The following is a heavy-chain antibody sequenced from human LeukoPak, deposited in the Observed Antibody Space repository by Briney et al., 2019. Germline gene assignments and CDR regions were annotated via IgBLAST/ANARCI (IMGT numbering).Heavy chain of an antibody. CDR1: GFTFTSYA. CDR2: IIGGGGST. CDR3: AKDLPNPGTSRHFQY. V-gene: IGHV3-23*01. D-gene: IGHD2-8*01. J-gene: IGHJ1*01. Sequence: GSLRLSCAASGFTFTSYALSWVRQAPGKGLEWVSSIIGGGGSTYYADSVKGRFTISRDNSKNTLYLQMNSLRAEDTAVYYCAKDLPNPGTSRHFQYWGQGTLVTVSS.